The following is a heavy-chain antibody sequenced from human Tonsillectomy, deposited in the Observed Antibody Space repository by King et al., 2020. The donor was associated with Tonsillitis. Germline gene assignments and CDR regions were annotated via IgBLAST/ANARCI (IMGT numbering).Heavy chain of an antibody. Sequence: QLVQSGAEVKKPGESLKISCKGSGYSFTSYWIGWVRQMPGKGLEWMGIIYPGDSDTRYSPSFQGQVTISADKSISTAYLQWGSLKASDTAMYYCARHPSGDFWSGYLYYFDYWGQGTLVTVSS. CDR2: IYPGDSDT. CDR3: ARHPSGDFWSGYLYYFDY. D-gene: IGHD3-3*01. CDR1: GYSFTSYW. J-gene: IGHJ4*02. V-gene: IGHV5-51*01.